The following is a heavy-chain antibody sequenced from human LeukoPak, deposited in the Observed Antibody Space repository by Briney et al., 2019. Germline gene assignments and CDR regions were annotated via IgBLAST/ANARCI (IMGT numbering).Heavy chain of an antibody. V-gene: IGHV3-30*01. CDR2: ISYDGSNK. D-gene: IGHD1-1*01. J-gene: IGHJ6*03. Sequence: GRSLRLSCAASGFTFSSYAMNWVRQAPGKGLEWVAVISYDGSNKYYAASVTGRFTISSDNSKNTMYSQMNSLRAQAPAAYYCARSYVPNYYYYYYYMDVWGKGTTVTVSS. CDR3: ARSYVPNYYYYYYYMDV. CDR1: GFTFSSYA.